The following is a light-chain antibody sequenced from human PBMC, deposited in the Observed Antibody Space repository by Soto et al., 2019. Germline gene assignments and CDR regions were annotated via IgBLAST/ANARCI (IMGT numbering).Light chain of an antibody. V-gene: IGKV3-11*01. J-gene: IGKJ1*01. CDR3: QQRSNWPT. CDR2: DAS. CDR1: QSVSSY. Sequence: EIVLTQSPATLSLSPVESXSLACRASQSVSSYLAWYQQKPGQAPRLLIYDASNRATGIPARFSGSGSGTDFTLTISSLEPEDFAVYYCQQRSNWPTFGQGTKVDIK.